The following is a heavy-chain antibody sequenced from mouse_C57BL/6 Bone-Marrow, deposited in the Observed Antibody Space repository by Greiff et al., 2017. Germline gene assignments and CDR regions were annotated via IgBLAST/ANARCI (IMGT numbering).Heavy chain of an antibody. J-gene: IGHJ2*01. CDR2: IDPSDSYT. CDR3: AREGYYGSSFFDY. D-gene: IGHD1-1*01. Sequence: VQLQQSGAELVKPGASVKLSCKASGYTFTSYWMQWVKQRPGQGLEWIGEIDPSDSYTNYNQKFKGKATLTVDTSSSTAYMQLSSLTSEDSAVYYCAREGYYGSSFFDYWGQGTTLTVSS. V-gene: IGHV1-50*01. CDR1: GYTFTSYW.